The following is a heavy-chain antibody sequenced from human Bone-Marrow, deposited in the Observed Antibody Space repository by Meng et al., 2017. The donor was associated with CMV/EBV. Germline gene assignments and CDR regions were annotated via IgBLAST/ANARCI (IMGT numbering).Heavy chain of an antibody. Sequence: GGSLRLSCAASGFTFSSYGMHWVRQAPGKGLEWVANIKQDGSEKYYVDSVKGRFTISRDNAKNSLYLQMNSLRAEDTAVYYCARARVDIVGATTFDYWGQGTLVTVSS. CDR1: GFTFSSYG. CDR3: ARARVDIVGATTFDY. J-gene: IGHJ4*02. V-gene: IGHV3-7*01. CDR2: IKQDGSEK. D-gene: IGHD1-26*01.